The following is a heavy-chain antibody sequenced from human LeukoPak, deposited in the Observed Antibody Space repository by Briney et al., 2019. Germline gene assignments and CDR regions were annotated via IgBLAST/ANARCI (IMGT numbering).Heavy chain of an antibody. CDR2: ITTGTHT. CDR1: GFTFSDCN. J-gene: IGHJ4*02. D-gene: IGHD6-19*01. CDR3: ARGSQWTNGVTDF. Sequence: GGSLRLSCAASGFTFSDCNMNWVRQAPGKGLEWVSSITTGTHTYYADSVKGRFTISRDNAKNSLYLQMISLRAEDTAVYYCARGSQWTNGVTDFWGQGTLVTVSS. V-gene: IGHV3-69-1*01.